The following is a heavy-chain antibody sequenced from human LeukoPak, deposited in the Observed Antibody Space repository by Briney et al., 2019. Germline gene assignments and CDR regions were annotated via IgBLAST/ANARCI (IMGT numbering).Heavy chain of an antibody. Sequence: SETLSLTCAVYGGSFSSGYYWGWIRQPPGKGLEWIGSIYHSGSTYYNPSLKSRVTISVDTSKNQFSLKLSSVTAADTAVYYCARDLGWFDPWGQGTLVTVSS. J-gene: IGHJ5*02. CDR1: GGSFSSGYY. V-gene: IGHV4-38-2*02. CDR2: IYHSGST. CDR3: ARDLGWFDP.